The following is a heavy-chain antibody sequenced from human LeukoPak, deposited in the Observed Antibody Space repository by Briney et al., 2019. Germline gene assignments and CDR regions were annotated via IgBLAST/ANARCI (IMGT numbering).Heavy chain of an antibody. CDR2: INHSGST. J-gene: IGHJ6*02. D-gene: IGHD3-10*01. CDR1: GGSISISTYY. Sequence: SETLSLTCTVSGGSISISTYYWGWIRQPPGKGLEWIGEINHSGSTNYNPSLKSRVTISVDTSKNQFSLKLSSVAAADTAVYYCARGPDYYGSGSIILYYYYGMDVWGQGTTVTVSS. CDR3: ARGPDYYGSGSIILYYYYGMDV. V-gene: IGHV4-39*07.